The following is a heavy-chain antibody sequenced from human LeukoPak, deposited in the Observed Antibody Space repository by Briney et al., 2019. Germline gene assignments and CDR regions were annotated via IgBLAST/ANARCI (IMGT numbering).Heavy chain of an antibody. J-gene: IGHJ4*02. D-gene: IGHD2-2*01. CDR3: AHGAMYQLDY. Sequence: GGSLRLSCAASGFPFNNHGTSWVRQAPGKGLEWVSGIIGGAGSTYYADSVKGRFTISGDNSKNTLFLQMNSLRAEDTAVYYCAHGAMYQLDYWGQGTLVIVSS. CDR2: IIGGAGST. V-gene: IGHV3-23*01. CDR1: GFPFNNHG.